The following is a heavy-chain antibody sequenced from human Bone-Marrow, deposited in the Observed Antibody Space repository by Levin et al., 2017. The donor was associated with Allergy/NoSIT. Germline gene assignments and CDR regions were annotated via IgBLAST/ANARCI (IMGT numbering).Heavy chain of an antibody. Sequence: KPGGSLRLSCEGSGFTFSDYYMTWIRQAPGKGLEWVSYISSGGGSEHYADSVKGRFTISRDNAKNSLYLPMDSLRVEDTAVYYCARSGMQWLFWYFDLWGRGTLVTVSS. CDR3: ARSGMQWLFWYFDL. J-gene: IGHJ2*01. CDR2: ISSGGGSE. V-gene: IGHV3-11*01. CDR1: GFTFSDYY. D-gene: IGHD6-19*01.